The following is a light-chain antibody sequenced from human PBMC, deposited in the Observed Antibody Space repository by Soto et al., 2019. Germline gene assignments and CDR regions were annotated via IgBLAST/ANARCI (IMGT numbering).Light chain of an antibody. J-gene: IGLJ2*01. CDR1: SSDIGAYNF. Sequence: QSALTQPASVSGSPGQSITISCTGTSSDIGAYNFVSWYQQHPGKAPKLMLYDVNIRPSGVSNRFSGSKSGNTASLTISGLQAEDEADYYCTSWTTSTTMIFGGGTQLPAL. V-gene: IGLV2-14*03. CDR3: TSWTTSTTMI. CDR2: DVN.